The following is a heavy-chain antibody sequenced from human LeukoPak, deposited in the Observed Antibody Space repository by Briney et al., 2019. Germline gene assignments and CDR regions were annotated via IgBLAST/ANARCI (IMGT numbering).Heavy chain of an antibody. CDR1: GFTFSSYG. CDR2: IRYDGSNK. V-gene: IGHV3-30*02. D-gene: IGHD6-19*01. CDR3: AISVAVAGPPVDY. Sequence: PGGSLRLSCAASGFTFSSYGMHWVRQAPGKELEWVAFIRYDGSNKYYADSVKGRFTISRDNSKNTLYLQMNSLRAEDTAVYYCAISVAVAGPPVDYWGQGTLVTVSS. J-gene: IGHJ4*02.